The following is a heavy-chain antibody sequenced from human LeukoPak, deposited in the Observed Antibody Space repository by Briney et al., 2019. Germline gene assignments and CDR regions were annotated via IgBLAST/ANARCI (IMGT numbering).Heavy chain of an antibody. V-gene: IGHV4-30-4*01. D-gene: IGHD5-24*01. CDR3: ARAVRWLQFRREFGFDY. Sequence: SETLSLTCTVSGGSISSGDYYWSWIRQPPGKGLEWIGYIYYSGSTYYTPSLKSRVTISVDTSKNQFSLKLSSVTAADTAVYYCARAVRWLQFRREFGFDYWGQGTLVTVSS. J-gene: IGHJ4*02. CDR2: IYYSGST. CDR1: GGSISSGDYY.